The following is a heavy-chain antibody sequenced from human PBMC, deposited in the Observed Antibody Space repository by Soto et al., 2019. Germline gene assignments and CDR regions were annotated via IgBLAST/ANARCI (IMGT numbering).Heavy chain of an antibody. J-gene: IGHJ4*02. Sequence: QVQLVESGGGVVQPGRSLRLSCAASGFTFSSYGMHWFRQAPGKGLEWVAVIWYDGSNKYYADSVKGRFTISRDNSKNTLYLQMNSLRAEDTAVYYCARDRASIVVVTAIGYWGQGTLVTVSS. D-gene: IGHD2-21*02. CDR1: GFTFSSYG. V-gene: IGHV3-33*01. CDR3: ARDRASIVVVTAIGY. CDR2: IWYDGSNK.